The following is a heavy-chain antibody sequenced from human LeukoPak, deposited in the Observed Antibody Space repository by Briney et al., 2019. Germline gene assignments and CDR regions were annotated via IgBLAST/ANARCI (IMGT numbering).Heavy chain of an antibody. D-gene: IGHD1-26*01. CDR3: ARSGRGGAFDI. V-gene: IGHV3-74*01. J-gene: IGHJ3*02. CDR1: GFTFSSYW. CDR2: IYSDGSRT. Sequence: GGSLRLSCAASGFTFSSYWMHWVRQGPGKGLVWVSRIYSDGSRTTYADSVKGRFTISGDNAKNTLYLQMNSHRAEDTAVYYCARSGRGGAFDIWGHGTMVTVSS.